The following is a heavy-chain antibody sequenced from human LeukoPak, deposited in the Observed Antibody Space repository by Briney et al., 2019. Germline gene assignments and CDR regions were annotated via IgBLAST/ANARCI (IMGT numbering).Heavy chain of an antibody. V-gene: IGHV3-21*01. J-gene: IGHJ4*02. D-gene: IGHD3-3*01. CDR3: ARVADDNYDFWSGYSGCFDY. CDR1: GFTFSSYW. CDR2: ISSSSSYI. Sequence: GGSLRLSCAASGFTFSSYWMHWVRQAPGKGLEWVSSISSSSSYIYYADSVKGRFTISRDNAKNSLYLQMNSLRAEDTAVYYCARVADDNYDFWSGYSGCFDYWGQGTLVTVSS.